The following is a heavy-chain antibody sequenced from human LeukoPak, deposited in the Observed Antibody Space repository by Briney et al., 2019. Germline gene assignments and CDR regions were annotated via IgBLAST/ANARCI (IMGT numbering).Heavy chain of an antibody. CDR3: ARAPIQYSRAFDI. D-gene: IGHD6-13*01. Sequence: SETLSLTCTVSGGSISSSSYYWGWIRQPPGKGLEWIGSIYYSGSTYCNPSLKSRVTISVDRSKNQFSLKLSSVTAADTAVYYCARAPIQYSRAFDIWGQGTMVTVSS. J-gene: IGHJ3*02. CDR2: IYYSGST. V-gene: IGHV4-39*07. CDR1: GGSISSSSYY.